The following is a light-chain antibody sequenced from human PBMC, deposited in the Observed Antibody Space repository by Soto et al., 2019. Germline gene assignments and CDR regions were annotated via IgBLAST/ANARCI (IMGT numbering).Light chain of an antibody. CDR1: QSVSSSY. CDR3: QQYGSSPCT. J-gene: IGKJ2*02. V-gene: IGKV3-20*01. CDR2: GAS. Sequence: EIVLTQSPGTLSLSPGERATLSCRASQSVSSSYLAWYQQKPGQAPRLLIYGASSRATGIPDRFSGSGSGTDFPLTISRLEPEDFAVYYCQQYGSSPCTFGQRTKLEIK.